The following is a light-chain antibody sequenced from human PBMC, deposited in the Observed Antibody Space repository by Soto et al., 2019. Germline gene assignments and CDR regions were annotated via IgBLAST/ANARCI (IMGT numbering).Light chain of an antibody. CDR2: AAS. V-gene: IGKV1-5*01. CDR3: QQYNSYSEA. CDR1: QSITNY. Sequence: DIQMTQSPSALSASVGDRVTITCRASQSITNYLNWYQHKPGQAPNLLIYAASTFQAGVPSRFRGSGSGTEFTLTISSLQPDDFATYYCQQYNSYSEAFGQGTKVDIK. J-gene: IGKJ1*01.